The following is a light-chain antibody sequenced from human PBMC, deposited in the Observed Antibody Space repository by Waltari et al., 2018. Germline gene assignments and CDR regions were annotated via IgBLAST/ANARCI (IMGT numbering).Light chain of an antibody. CDR1: RFNIGVYYD. CDR3: QSYDDTLRASV. V-gene: IGLV1-40*01. J-gene: IGLJ2*01. CDR2: GNS. Sequence: QSVLTQPPSVSGAPAQRVTIPSTGNRFNIGVYYDAPWYQQLPGTATKLLIYGNSNRPSGVSDRFSGSRSGTSASLAITGLQADDEADYYCQSYDDTLRASVFGGGTKVTVL.